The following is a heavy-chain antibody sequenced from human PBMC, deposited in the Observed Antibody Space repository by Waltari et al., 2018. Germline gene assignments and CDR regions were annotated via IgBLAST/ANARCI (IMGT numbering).Heavy chain of an antibody. V-gene: IGHV3-21*01. CDR2: ISSSSSYI. Sequence: EVQLVESGGGLVKPGGALRLSCAASGFTFSSYSMNWVRQAPGEGLEWVSSISSSSSYIYYADSVKGRFTISRDNAKNSLYLQMNSLRAEDTAVYYCARDRTVTTCFDYWGQGTLVTVSS. J-gene: IGHJ4*02. CDR3: ARDRTVTTCFDY. D-gene: IGHD4-17*01. CDR1: GFTFSSYS.